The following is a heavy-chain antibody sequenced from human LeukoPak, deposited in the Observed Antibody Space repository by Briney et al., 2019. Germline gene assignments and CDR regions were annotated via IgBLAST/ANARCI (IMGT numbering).Heavy chain of an antibody. CDR2: TFYRSKWYN. J-gene: IGHJ5*02. D-gene: IGHD2-15*01. CDR3: ARDLDCFVP. CDR1: GDSLSCHSAA. V-gene: IGHV6-1*01. Sequence: QTLSLTCAISGDSLSCHSAAWNWIRQSPSGGLELLGRTFYRSKWYNTCAVSVKSPITINPDTSKNQFSLQLNTVTPENTAVYYCARDLDCFVPWGQGAPGTVSS.